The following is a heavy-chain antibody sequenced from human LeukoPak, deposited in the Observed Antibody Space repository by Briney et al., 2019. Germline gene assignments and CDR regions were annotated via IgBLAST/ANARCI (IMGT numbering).Heavy chain of an antibody. J-gene: IGHJ3*02. CDR3: ARAGSEMATINAFDI. V-gene: IGHV1-69*13. CDR2: IIPIFGTA. D-gene: IGHD5-24*01. CDR1: GYTFTSYG. Sequence: ASVKVSCKASGYTFTSYGISWVRQAPGQGLEWMGGIIPIFGTANYAQKFQGRATITADESTSTAYMELSSLRSEDTAVYYCARAGSEMATINAFDIWGQGTMVTVSS.